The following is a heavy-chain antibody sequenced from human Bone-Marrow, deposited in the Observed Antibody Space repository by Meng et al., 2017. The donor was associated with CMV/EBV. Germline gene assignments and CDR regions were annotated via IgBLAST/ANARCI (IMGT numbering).Heavy chain of an antibody. J-gene: IGHJ6*01. Sequence: GGSLRLSCAGAGFTFDDFGMNWVRQAPGKGLEWVAGLNWNGDNTDYADSVRGRFTISRDNAKNSLYLQMNTLRAEDTALYYCVRDQFETGSYGMGVWGKGPRSPSPQ. D-gene: IGHD1-14*01. CDR3: VRDQFETGSYGMGV. CDR1: GFTFDDFG. CDR2: LNWNGDNT. V-gene: IGHV3-20*04.